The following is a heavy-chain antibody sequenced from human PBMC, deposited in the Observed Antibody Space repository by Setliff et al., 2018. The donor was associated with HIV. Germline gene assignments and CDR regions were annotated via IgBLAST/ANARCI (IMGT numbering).Heavy chain of an antibody. CDR2: ISYDGSKK. V-gene: IGHV3-30*04. CDR1: GFTFSRYG. D-gene: IGHD5-12*01. CDR3: ARVMIGYSGYDAFDY. J-gene: IGHJ4*02. Sequence: PGGSLRLSCAASGFTFSRYGMHWVRQAPGKGLEWVAFISYDGSKKYYADSVKGRFTISRDNAKKSLYLQMNSLRAEDTAVYYCARVMIGYSGYDAFDYWGQGTLVTVSS.